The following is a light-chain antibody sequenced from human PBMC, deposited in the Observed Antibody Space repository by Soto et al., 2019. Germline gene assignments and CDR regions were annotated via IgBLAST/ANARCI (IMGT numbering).Light chain of an antibody. V-gene: IGKV1-39*01. CDR1: QSISSH. CDR3: QQYGSSPLT. CDR2: TAS. J-gene: IGKJ4*01. Sequence: DIRMTQSPSSLSASVGDTVTITCRASQSISSHLNWYQQKPGKAPNLLMYTASNLQSGVPSRFSGSGSGTDFTLTISRLEPEDFAVYYCQQYGSSPLTFGGGTKVEIK.